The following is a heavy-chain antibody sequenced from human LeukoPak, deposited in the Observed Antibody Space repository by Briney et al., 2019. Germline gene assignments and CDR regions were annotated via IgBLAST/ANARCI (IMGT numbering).Heavy chain of an antibody. Sequence: PSETLSLTCTVSGGSLRSSGHWWVWIRQPPGKGLERIGSIHYSGKVYYNPSLKSRVTTSVDTSTDQFSLRLSSATAADTAIYYCARQSGDQSSAWYFDAWGQGTLVTVSS. CDR3: ARQSGDQSSAWYFDA. CDR1: GGSLRSSGHW. CDR2: IHYSGKV. V-gene: IGHV4-39*01. J-gene: IGHJ4*02. D-gene: IGHD6-19*01.